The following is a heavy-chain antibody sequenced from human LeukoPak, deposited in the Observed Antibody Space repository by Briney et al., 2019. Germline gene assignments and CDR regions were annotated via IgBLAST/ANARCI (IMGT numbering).Heavy chain of an antibody. CDR1: GFTFSTYW. CDR3: AKELNNLGFDF. J-gene: IGHJ4*02. D-gene: IGHD1-14*01. CDR2: IKRDGSEK. V-gene: IGHV3-7*03. Sequence: PGGSLRLSCAASGFTFSTYWMSWVRQAPGKGLEWVANIKRDGSEKYYVDSVKGRFTISRDNGKNSLYLQMNSMRVEDTAVYFCAKELNNLGFDFWGQGTLVTVSS.